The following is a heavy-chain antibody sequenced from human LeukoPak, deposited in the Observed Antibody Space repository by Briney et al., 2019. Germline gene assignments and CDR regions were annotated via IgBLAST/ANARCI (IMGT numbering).Heavy chain of an antibody. Sequence: GGSLRLSWAASGFTVSSNYMSCVRQAPGKGLEWVSVIYSGGSTYYADSVKGRFTISRDNSKNTLYLQMNSLRAEDTAVYYCARAPAVAGPFDYWGQGTLVTVSS. CDR2: IYSGGST. CDR3: ARAPAVAGPFDY. V-gene: IGHV3-53*01. CDR1: GFTVSSNY. J-gene: IGHJ4*02. D-gene: IGHD6-19*01.